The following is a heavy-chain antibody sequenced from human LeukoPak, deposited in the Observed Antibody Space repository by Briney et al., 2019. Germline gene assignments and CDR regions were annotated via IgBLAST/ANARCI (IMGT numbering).Heavy chain of an antibody. CDR3: AKARYPYYGSGKSHFDY. CDR2: ISYDGSNK. V-gene: IGHV3-30*04. D-gene: IGHD3-10*01. Sequence: PGGSLRLSCAASGFTFSSYAMHWVRQAPGKGLEWVAVISYDGSNKYYADSVKGRFTISRDNSKNTLYLQMNSLRAEDTAVYYCAKARYPYYGSGKSHFDYWGQGTLVTVSS. J-gene: IGHJ4*02. CDR1: GFTFSSYA.